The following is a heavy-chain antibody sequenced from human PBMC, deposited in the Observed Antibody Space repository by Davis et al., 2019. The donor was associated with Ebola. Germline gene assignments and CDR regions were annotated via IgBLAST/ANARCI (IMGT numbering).Heavy chain of an antibody. Sequence: SETLSLTCAVYGGSFSGYYWSWIRQPPGKGLEWIGEINHSGSTNYNPSLKSRVTISVDTSKNQFSLKLSSVTAADTAVYYCARVKSLVFDPWGQGTLVTVSS. CDR1: GGSFSGYY. CDR2: INHSGST. V-gene: IGHV4-34*01. CDR3: ARVKSLVFDP. J-gene: IGHJ5*02. D-gene: IGHD6-13*01.